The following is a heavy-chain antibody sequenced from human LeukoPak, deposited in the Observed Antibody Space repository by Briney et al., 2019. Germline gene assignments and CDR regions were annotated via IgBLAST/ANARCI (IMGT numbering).Heavy chain of an antibody. CDR1: GYTFTSYD. CDR3: ARGDRNYYYYGMDV. J-gene: IGHJ6*02. D-gene: IGHD5/OR15-5a*01. Sequence: ASVTVSCTASGYTFTSYDIDWVRQAPGQGLEWMGWMNPNSGNTGYAQKFQGRVTMTRNTSISTAYMELSSLRSEDTAVYYCARGDRNYYYYGMDVWGQGTTVTVSS. CDR2: MNPNSGNT. V-gene: IGHV1-8*01.